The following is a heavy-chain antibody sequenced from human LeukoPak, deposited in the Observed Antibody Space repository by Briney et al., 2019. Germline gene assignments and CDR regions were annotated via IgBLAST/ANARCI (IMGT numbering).Heavy chain of an antibody. Sequence: GGSLRLSCVASGFSFSNYEMNWVRQTPGKGLEWISYISSSGRTKYYADSVKGRFTISRDNAKSSLYLQMNSLRAEDTAIYYCAKNGDRGAYCTGGTCYPYFYYYMDVWGKGTTVTI. D-gene: IGHD2-15*01. V-gene: IGHV3-48*03. CDR1: GFSFSNYE. J-gene: IGHJ6*03. CDR2: ISSSGRTK. CDR3: AKNGDRGAYCTGGTCYPYFYYYMDV.